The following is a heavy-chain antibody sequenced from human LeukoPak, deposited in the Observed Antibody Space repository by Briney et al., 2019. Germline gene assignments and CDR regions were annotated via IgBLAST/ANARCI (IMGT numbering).Heavy chain of an antibody. CDR1: GFTFSIYW. Sequence: GGSLSLSCVVSGFTFSIYWMGWVRQAPGKGLEWVANIKRDGSEQYYVDSVKGRFTISRDHAKNSLSLQMGSLSGEDTAVYYCARIEGTSRSLTYYFYYMDVWGKGTTVTVSS. J-gene: IGHJ6*03. V-gene: IGHV3-7*01. D-gene: IGHD1-26*01. CDR2: IKRDGSEQ. CDR3: ARIEGTSRSLTYYFYYMDV.